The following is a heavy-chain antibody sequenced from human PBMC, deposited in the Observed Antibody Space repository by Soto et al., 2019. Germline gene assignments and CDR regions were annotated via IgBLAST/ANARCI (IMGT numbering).Heavy chain of an antibody. V-gene: IGHV4-34*01. CDR3: AGGSSSGHKCGPRNFFYYGMDV. CDR1: SGSLGAHY. CDR2: MHPSGST. J-gene: IGHJ6*02. D-gene: IGHD5-18*01. Sequence: PSETLSLTCAVFSGSLGAHYWTWVRQSPGEGLEWIGEMHPSGSTDSSATLKRRVTSTADTSTSQSSLQVTSVTAADTGVYDCAGGSSSGHKCGPRNFFYYGMDVWGPGITVTVYS.